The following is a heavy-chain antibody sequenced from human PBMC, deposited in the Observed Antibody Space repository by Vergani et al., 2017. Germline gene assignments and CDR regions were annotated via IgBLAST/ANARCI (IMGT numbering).Heavy chain of an antibody. D-gene: IGHD3-10*01. Sequence: QVQLQESGPGLVKPSQTLSLTCTVSGGSISSGDYYWSWIRQPPGKGLECIGYIYYSGSTYYNPSLKSRVTISVDTSKNQFSLKLSSVTAADTAVYYCARALWFGELNLGYWGQGTLVTVSS. CDR2: IYYSGST. CDR3: ARALWFGELNLGY. J-gene: IGHJ4*02. CDR1: GGSISSGDYY. V-gene: IGHV4-30-4*01.